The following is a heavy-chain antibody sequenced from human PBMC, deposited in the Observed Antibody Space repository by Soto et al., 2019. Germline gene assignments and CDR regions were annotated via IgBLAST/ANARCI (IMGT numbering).Heavy chain of an antibody. CDR2: ISYDGSNK. D-gene: IGHD3-3*01. CDR1: GFTFSSYA. V-gene: IGHV3-30-3*01. J-gene: IGHJ5*02. Sequence: QVQLVESGGGVVQPGRSLRLSCAASGFTFSSYAMHWVRQAPGKGLEWVAVISYDGSNKYYADSVKGRFTISRDNSKNTVYLQMNSLRAEDTAVYYCARDSLEWLFQGRGGWFDPWGQGTLVTVSS. CDR3: ARDSLEWLFQGRGGWFDP.